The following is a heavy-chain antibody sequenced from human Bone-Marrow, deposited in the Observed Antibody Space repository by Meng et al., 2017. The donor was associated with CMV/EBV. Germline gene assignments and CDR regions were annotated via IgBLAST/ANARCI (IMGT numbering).Heavy chain of an antibody. CDR2: ISYDGSNK. CDR3: ARDVGGLGYYGMDV. CDR1: GLTFSSYA. V-gene: IGHV3-30*19. Sequence: GESLKISCAASGLTFSSYAMHWVRQAPGKGPEWVAVISYDGSNKYYADSVKGRFTISRDNYKKTLYLQMNSLRAEDTAVYYCARDVGGLGYYGMDVWGQGTTVTVS. D-gene: IGHD3-16*01. J-gene: IGHJ6*02.